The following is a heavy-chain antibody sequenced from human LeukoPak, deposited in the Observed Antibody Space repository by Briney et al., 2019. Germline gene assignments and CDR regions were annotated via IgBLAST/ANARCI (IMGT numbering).Heavy chain of an antibody. CDR2: INPNSGGT. CDR1: GYTFTGYY. V-gene: IGHV1-2*02. J-gene: IGHJ4*02. Sequence: ASVKVSFKASGYTFTGYYMHWVRQAPGQGLEWMGWINPNSGGTNYAQKFQGRVTMTRDTSISTAYMELSRLRSDATAVYYCARANRNQIVVVITTLDYWGQGTLVTVSS. D-gene: IGHD3-22*01. CDR3: ARANRNQIVVVITTLDY.